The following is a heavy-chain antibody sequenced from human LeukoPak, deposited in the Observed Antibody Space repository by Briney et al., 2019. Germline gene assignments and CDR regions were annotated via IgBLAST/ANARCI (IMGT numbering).Heavy chain of an antibody. CDR2: IKQDGSEK. CDR1: GFTFSRFW. Sequence: GGSLRLSCAASGFTFSRFWMSWVRQAPGKGLEWVANIKQDGSEKYYVDSVKGRFTISRDNAKNSLYLQMNSLRAEDTAVYYCARGGLRFFAHWGQGTLVTVSS. CDR3: ARGGLRFFAH. V-gene: IGHV3-7*04. J-gene: IGHJ5*02. D-gene: IGHD3-16*01.